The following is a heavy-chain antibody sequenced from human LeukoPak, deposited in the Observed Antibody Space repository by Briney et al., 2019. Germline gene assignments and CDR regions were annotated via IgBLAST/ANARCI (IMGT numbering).Heavy chain of an antibody. D-gene: IGHD5-18*01. Sequence: SETLSLTCAVYGGSFSGYYWSWIRQPPGKGLEWIGEINHSGSTNYNPSLRSRVTISVDTSKNQFSLKLSSVTAADTAVYYCARQAYVDTAFFDYWGQGTLVTVSS. V-gene: IGHV4-34*01. CDR2: INHSGST. CDR3: ARQAYVDTAFFDY. J-gene: IGHJ4*02. CDR1: GGSFSGYY.